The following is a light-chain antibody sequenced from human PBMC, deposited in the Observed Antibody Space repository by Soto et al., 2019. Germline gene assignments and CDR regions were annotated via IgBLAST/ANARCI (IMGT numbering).Light chain of an antibody. CDR3: QTWDTGIWV. V-gene: IGLV4-69*01. CDR1: SGHSRYA. J-gene: IGLJ3*02. CDR2: LNSDGSH. Sequence: QPVLTQSPSASASLGASVKLTCTLSSGHSRYAIAWHQQQPEKGPRYLMKLNSDGSHNKGDGIPDRFSGSSSGAERYLTISSLQSEDEADYYCQTWDTGIWVFGGGTKLTVL.